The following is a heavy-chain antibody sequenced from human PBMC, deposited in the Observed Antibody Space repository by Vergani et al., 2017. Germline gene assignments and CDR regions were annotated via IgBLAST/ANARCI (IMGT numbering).Heavy chain of an antibody. Sequence: QVQLVESGGGLVKPGGSLRLSCAASGFTFSGYYMSWIRQAPGKGVEWVSYISSSSSYTNYADSVKGRFTISRDNAKNSLYLQMNSLRAEDTAVYYCARDQKIEYSSGGYEFDYWGQGTLVTVSS. V-gene: IGHV3-11*05. CDR2: ISSSSSYT. J-gene: IGHJ4*02. CDR1: GFTFSGYY. CDR3: ARDQKIEYSSGGYEFDY. D-gene: IGHD6-19*01.